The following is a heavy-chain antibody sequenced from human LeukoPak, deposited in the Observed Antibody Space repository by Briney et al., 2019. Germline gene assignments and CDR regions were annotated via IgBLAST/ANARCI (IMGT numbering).Heavy chain of an antibody. J-gene: IGHJ4*02. CDR1: SESFSVYF. V-gene: IGHV4-34*01. CDR3: ARGIVGPTYFDY. Sequence: SQTLSLTCVVHSESFSVYFWSWIRQPPGKGLEWIGEINRSGSTNYNPSLKSRVTISVDTSKNQFSLKLSSVTAADTAVYYCARGIVGPTYFDYWGQGTLVTVSS. D-gene: IGHD1-26*01. CDR2: INRSGST.